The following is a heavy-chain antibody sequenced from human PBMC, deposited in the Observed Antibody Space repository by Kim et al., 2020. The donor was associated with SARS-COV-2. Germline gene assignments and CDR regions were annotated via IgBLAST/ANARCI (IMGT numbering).Heavy chain of an antibody. D-gene: IGHD4-17*01. CDR2: IYYSGST. J-gene: IGHJ4*02. CDR1: GGSISSGGYY. CDR3: ARASLGMTTVTTYFDY. V-gene: IGHV4-31*03. Sequence: SETLSLTCTVSGGSISSGGYYWSWIRQHPGKGLEWIGYIYYSGSTYYNPSLKSRVTISVDTSKNQFSLKLSSVTAADTAVYYCARASLGMTTVTTYFDYWGQGTLVTVSS.